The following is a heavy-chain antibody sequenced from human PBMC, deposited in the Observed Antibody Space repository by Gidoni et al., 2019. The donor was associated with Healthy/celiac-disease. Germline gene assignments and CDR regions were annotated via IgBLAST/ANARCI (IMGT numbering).Heavy chain of an antibody. J-gene: IGHJ4*02. V-gene: IGHV3-30-3*01. D-gene: IGHD4-17*01. Sequence: QVQLVESGGGVVQPGRSLRLSCAASGFTFRSYAMHWVRQAPGKGLEWVAVISYDGSNKYYADSVKGRFTISRDNSKNTLYLQMNSLRAEDTAVYYCARAAKGSTVTYYFDYWGQGTLVTVSS. CDR2: ISYDGSNK. CDR3: ARAAKGSTVTYYFDY. CDR1: GFTFRSYA.